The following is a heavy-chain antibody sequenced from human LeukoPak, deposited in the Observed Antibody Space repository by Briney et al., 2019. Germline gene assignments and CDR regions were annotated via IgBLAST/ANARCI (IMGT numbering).Heavy chain of an antibody. CDR2: IYYTGT. CDR3: ASYYYGSGTDDY. V-gene: IGHV4-59*08. CDR1: GGSVSDYY. Sequence: SETLSLTCTVSGGSVSDYYWSWIRQSPGKGLEWIGYIYYTGTSYNPSLKSRVTISADTSKNQFSLKLSSVTAADTAVYYCASYYYGSGTDDYWGQGTLVTVSS. J-gene: IGHJ4*02. D-gene: IGHD3-10*01.